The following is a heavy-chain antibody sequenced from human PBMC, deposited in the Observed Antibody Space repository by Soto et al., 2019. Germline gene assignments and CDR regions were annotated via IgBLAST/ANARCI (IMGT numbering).Heavy chain of an antibody. CDR3: ARGYDSSGYLFDY. CDR2: INAGNGNT. CDR1: GYTFTSYA. V-gene: IGHV1-3*05. D-gene: IGHD3-22*01. Sequence: QVQLVQSGAEEKKPGASVKVSCKASGYTFTSYAMHWVRQAPGQRLEWMGWINAGNGNTKYSQKFQGRVTITRDTSASTAYMELSSLRSEDTAVYYCARGYDSSGYLFDYWGQGTLVTVSS. J-gene: IGHJ4*02.